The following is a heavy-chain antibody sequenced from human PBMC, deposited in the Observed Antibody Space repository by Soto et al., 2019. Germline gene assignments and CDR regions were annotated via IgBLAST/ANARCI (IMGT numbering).Heavy chain of an antibody. CDR1: GGGNLRDYR. D-gene: IGHD5-12*01. CDR3: ARGGGGYNVGAVY. V-gene: IGHV1-69*01. J-gene: IGHJ4*02. CDR2: IIPKLGSA. Sequence: QVQLVQSGAEVKKPGSSVQVSCKASGGGNLRDYRTTWVRQAPGQGLEWMGGIIPKLGSANYAQNFHGRVTITADESTSTVYMELRSLRAEDTAVYYCARGGGGYNVGAVYWGQGTPVTVSS.